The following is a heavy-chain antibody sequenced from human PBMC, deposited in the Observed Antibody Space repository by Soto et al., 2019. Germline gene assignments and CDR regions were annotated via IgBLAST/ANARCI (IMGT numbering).Heavy chain of an antibody. CDR2: INPKSGAT. CDR3: ARVISSRDEYFDY. J-gene: IGHJ4*02. Sequence: ASVKVSCKASGYRFTGYGLHWVRQAPGQGLQWMGWINPKSGATDYAQKFQGRVTMSVDKPKNQFSLNLTSVTAADTAVYYCARVISSRDEYFDYWGQGTVVTVSS. V-gene: IGHV1-2*02. CDR1: GYRFTGYG. D-gene: IGHD2-2*01.